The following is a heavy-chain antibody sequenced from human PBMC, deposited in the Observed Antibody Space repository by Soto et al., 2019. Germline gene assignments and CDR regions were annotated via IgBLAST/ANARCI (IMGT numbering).Heavy chain of an antibody. D-gene: IGHD3-16*01. CDR3: AKGGYYSMFDI. Sequence: PAGTLSLSCAASGFPFSGYYLSWIRQTPGKGLEWVSGTGRSGGRTYYAAPEKGRFTISKNNSNNSLPLQMHIPGAEATGVYFCAKGGYYSMFDIWGQGTVVTVSS. J-gene: IGHJ3*02. CDR1: GFPFSGYY. V-gene: IGHV3-23*01. CDR2: TGRSGGRT.